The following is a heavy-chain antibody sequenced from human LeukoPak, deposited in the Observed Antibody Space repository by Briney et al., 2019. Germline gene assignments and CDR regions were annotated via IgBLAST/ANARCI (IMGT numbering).Heavy chain of an antibody. CDR1: GFTFSYYE. CDR3: ARGSRFGVVERDAFDI. Sequence: GGSLRLSCAASGFTFSYYEMTWVRQAPGKGLEWLSSIGTDGSATYYADSVRGRFTISRDNAKNSLYLQMNSLRVEDTGIYYCARGSRFGVVERDAFDIWGQGTMVTVSS. D-gene: IGHD3-3*01. V-gene: IGHV3-48*03. CDR2: IGTDGSAT. J-gene: IGHJ3*02.